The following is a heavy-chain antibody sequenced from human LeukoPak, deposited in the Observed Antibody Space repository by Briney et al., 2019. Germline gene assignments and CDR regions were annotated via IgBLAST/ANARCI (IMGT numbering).Heavy chain of an antibody. J-gene: IGHJ6*03. CDR1: GFTFDDYG. CDR3: AREGAEYDILTGYYRYYYYMDV. D-gene: IGHD3-9*01. CDR2: INWNGGST. Sequence: TGGSLRLSCAASGFTFDDYGMSWVRQAPGKGLEWVSGINWNGGSTGYADSVKGRFTISRGNAKNSLYLQMNSLRAEDTALYYCAREGAEYDILTGYYRYYYYMDVWGKGTTVTVSS. V-gene: IGHV3-20*04.